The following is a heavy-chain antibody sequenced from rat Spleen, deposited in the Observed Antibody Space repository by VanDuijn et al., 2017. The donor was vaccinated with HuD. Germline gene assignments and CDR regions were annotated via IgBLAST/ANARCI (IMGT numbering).Heavy chain of an antibody. CDR2: ISPSGGSS. V-gene: IGHV5-19*01. J-gene: IGHJ4*01. D-gene: IGHD1-2*01. Sequence: EVQLVESDGGLVQPGRSLELSCAASGFTFSNYGMHWIRQAPTKGLEWVASISPSGGSSHYRDSVKGRFTISRDHAISTLYLQMDSLRSEDTATYYCGKDMNYYSSYPFYVMGAWGQGTSVTVSS. CDR3: GKDMNYYSSYPFYVMGA. CDR1: GFTFSNYG.